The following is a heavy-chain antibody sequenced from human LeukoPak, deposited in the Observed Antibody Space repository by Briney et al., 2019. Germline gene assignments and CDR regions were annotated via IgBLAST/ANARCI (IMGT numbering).Heavy chain of an antibody. V-gene: IGHV4-31*03. CDR2: IYYSGST. Sequence: SETPSLTCTVSGGSISSGGYYWSWIRQHPGKGLEWIGYIYYSGSTYYNPSLKSRVTISVDTSKNQFSLKLSSVTAADTAVYYCARAQSKSAFDIWGQGTMVTVSS. D-gene: IGHD4-11*01. CDR3: ARAQSKSAFDI. CDR1: GGSISSGGYY. J-gene: IGHJ3*02.